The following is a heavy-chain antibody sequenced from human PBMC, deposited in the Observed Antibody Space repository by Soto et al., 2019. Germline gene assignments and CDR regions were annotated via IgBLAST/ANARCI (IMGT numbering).Heavy chain of an antibody. V-gene: IGHV3-48*03. D-gene: IGHD3-22*01. CDR2: ISSSGSTI. J-gene: IGHJ4*02. CDR3: ARVERGYYDSSGYYYSY. Sequence: VQLVESGGGLVQPGGSLRLSCAASGFTFSSYEMNWVRQAPGKGLEWVSYISSSGSTIYYADSVKGRFTISRDNAKNSLYLQMNSLRAEDTAVYYCARVERGYYDSSGYYYSYWGQGTLVTVSS. CDR1: GFTFSSYE.